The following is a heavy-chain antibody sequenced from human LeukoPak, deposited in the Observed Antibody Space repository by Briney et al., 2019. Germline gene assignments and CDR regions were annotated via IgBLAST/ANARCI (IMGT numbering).Heavy chain of an antibody. J-gene: IGHJ3*02. CDR1: GYTFTSYY. CDR3: ARDWGDYYDSSGPSYPVGAFDI. V-gene: IGHV1-46*01. CDR2: INPSGGST. Sequence: PGASVKVSCKASGYTFTSYYMHWVRQAPGQGLEWMGIINPSGGSTSYAQKFQGRVTMTRDTSTSTVYMELSSLGSEDTAVYYCARDWGDYYDSSGPSYPVGAFDIWGQGTMVTVSS. D-gene: IGHD3-22*01.